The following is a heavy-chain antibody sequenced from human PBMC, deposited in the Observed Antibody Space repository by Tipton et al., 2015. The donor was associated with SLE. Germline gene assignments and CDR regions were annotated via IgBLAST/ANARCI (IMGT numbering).Heavy chain of an antibody. J-gene: IGHJ3*02. V-gene: IGHV4-59*11. Sequence: TLSLTCSVSGGSITSHYWNWLRQTPGKGLEWIGYIFYNGDTNYNPSLKSRVTISVDASKKQFSLNLTSVTAADTAVYYCARDPDLEVCSGTTCPDTLDIWGQGTLVTVSS. CDR2: IFYNGDT. CDR3: ARDPDLEVCSGTTCPDTLDI. CDR1: GGSITSHY. D-gene: IGHD1-7*01.